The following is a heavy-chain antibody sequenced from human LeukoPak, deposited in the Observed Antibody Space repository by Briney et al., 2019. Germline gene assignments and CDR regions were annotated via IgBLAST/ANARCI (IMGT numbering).Heavy chain of an antibody. D-gene: IGHD3-22*01. V-gene: IGHV3-21*01. J-gene: IGHJ4*02. CDR2: ISSSSSYI. Sequence: PGGSLRLSCAASGFTFSSYSMNWVRQAPGKGLEWVSSISSSSSYIYYADSVKGRFTISRDNSKNTLYLQMNSLRAEDTAVYYCAKDGDYYDSSGYPDYWGQGTLVTVSS. CDR3: AKDGDYYDSSGYPDY. CDR1: GFTFSSYS.